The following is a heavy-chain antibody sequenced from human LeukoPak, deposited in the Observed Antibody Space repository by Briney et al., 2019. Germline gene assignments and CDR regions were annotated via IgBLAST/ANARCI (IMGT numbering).Heavy chain of an antibody. CDR2: IYYSGST. J-gene: IGHJ4*02. D-gene: IGHD2/OR15-2a*01. CDR1: GGSISSYY. V-gene: IGHV4-59*12. Sequence: SETLSLTCTVSGGSISSYYWSWIRQPPGKGLEWIGYIYYSGSTNYNPSLKSRVTISVDTSKNQFSLKLSSVTLEDTAVYYCAREATANSIDYWGQGTLVTVSS. CDR3: AREATANSIDY.